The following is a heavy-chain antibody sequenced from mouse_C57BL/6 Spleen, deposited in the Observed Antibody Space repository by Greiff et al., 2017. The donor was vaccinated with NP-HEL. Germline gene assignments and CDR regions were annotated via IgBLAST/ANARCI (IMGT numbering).Heavy chain of an antibody. CDR3: SRSYESYCDY. J-gene: IGHJ2*01. Sequence: QVQLQQSGAELVKPGASVKISCKASGYAFSSYWMNWVKQRPGKGLEWIGQIYPGDGDTNYNGKFKGKATLTAHKSSSTAYMELSSLTSEDSAVYFGSRSYESYCDYWGQGTTLTVSS. CDR2: IYPGDGDT. V-gene: IGHV1-80*01. CDR1: GYAFSSYW. D-gene: IGHD2-10*02.